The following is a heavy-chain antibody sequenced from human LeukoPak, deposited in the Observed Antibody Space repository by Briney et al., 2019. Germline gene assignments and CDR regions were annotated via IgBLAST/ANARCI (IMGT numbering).Heavy chain of an antibody. V-gene: IGHV3-15*01. CDR1: GFTFSNAW. CDR3: ATDLGGYYSGSGTYWGSLDY. CDR2: IKRKSDGGTP. D-gene: IGHD3-10*01. Sequence: PGGSLRLSCAASGFTFSNAWMSWVRQAPGKGLEWVGHIKRKSDGGTPDNAAPVKGRLTISRDDSKNTLYLQMNSLKTEDTAVYYCATDLGGYYSGSGTYWGSLDYWGQGTVVTVSS. J-gene: IGHJ4*02.